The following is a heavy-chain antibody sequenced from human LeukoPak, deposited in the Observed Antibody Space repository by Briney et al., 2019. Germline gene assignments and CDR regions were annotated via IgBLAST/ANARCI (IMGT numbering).Heavy chain of an antibody. CDR2: INPNSGGT. CDR3: ARYSGYDEPFEY. CDR1: GYTFSGYY. D-gene: IGHD5-12*01. Sequence: LGASVKVSCKTSGYTFSGYYMHWVRQAPGQGLEWMGWINPNSGGTYYPPKFQGRVTMTRDTSVTTAYMELSRLRSDDTAVYYCARYSGYDEPFEYWGQGTLVTVSS. V-gene: IGHV1-2*02. J-gene: IGHJ4*02.